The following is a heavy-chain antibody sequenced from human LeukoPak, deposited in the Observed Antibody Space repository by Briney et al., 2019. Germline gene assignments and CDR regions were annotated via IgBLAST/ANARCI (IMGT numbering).Heavy chain of an antibody. CDR1: GGSISSSSYY. V-gene: IGHV4-39*01. CDR3: ARHSDDFWSGFSSGYFDY. CDR2: IYYSGST. Sequence: SETLSLTCTVSGGSISSSSYYWGWIRQPPGKGLEWIGSIYYSGSTYYNPSLKSRVTISVDTSKNQFSLKLSSVTAADTAVCYCARHSDDFWSGFSSGYFDYWGQGTLVTVSS. D-gene: IGHD3-3*01. J-gene: IGHJ4*02.